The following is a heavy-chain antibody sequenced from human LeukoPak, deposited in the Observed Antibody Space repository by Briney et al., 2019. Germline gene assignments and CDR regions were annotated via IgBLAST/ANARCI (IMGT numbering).Heavy chain of an antibody. Sequence: PGXXLRLSCAASGFTFSSYSMHWVRQAPGKGLEGVAFIRYDGSKKYYADSVKGGFTISRDNSKTTLYLQMNSLRAEDTAVYYCAKGNGYCSSTSCYYNYWGQGTLVTVSS. CDR3: AKGNGYCSSTSCYYNY. J-gene: IGHJ4*02. D-gene: IGHD2-2*01. CDR2: IRYDGSKK. CDR1: GFTFSSYS. V-gene: IGHV3-30*02.